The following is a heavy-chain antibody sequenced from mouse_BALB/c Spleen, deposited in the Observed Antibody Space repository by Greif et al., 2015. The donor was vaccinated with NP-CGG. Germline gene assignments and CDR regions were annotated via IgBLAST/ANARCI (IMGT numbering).Heavy chain of an antibody. CDR3: ARLGEGYLGGAMAY. CDR1: GYTFSNNW. D-gene: IGHD2-3*01. V-gene: IGHV1-63*02. J-gene: IGHJ4*01. CDR2: IYPGGGFT. Sequence: VQLQQSGAELVRPGTSVKISCKASGYTFSNNWLGWVKQRPGHGPEWIGDIYPGGGFTNYYEKFKGKATLTSDTSSNTAYMQLSSLTSEDSAVYFCARLGEGYLGGAMAYWGQGTSVTVSS.